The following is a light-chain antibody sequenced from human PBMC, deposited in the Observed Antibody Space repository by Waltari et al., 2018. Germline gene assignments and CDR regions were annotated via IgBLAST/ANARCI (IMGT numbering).Light chain of an antibody. J-gene: IGLJ3*02. Sequence: QSVLTQPPLASGTPGQRATISCSGNSSTIGINTVTWYQQLPGTAPKLLIYANYHRPSGVPDRFSASKSDTSASLAISWLQSEDEADYFCATWDDSLNGRVFGGGTKLAVL. CDR1: SSTIGINT. CDR3: ATWDDSLNGRV. V-gene: IGLV1-44*01. CDR2: ANY.